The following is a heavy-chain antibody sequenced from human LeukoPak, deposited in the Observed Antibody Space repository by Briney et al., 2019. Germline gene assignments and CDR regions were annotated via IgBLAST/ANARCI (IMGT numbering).Heavy chain of an antibody. CDR1: GYTFTGYY. CDR3: AKDLVRQWLGPRPDYMDV. D-gene: IGHD6-19*01. V-gene: IGHV1-2*02. CDR2: INLNSGGT. J-gene: IGHJ6*03. Sequence: ASVKVSCKASGYTFTGYYIHWVRQAPGQGLEWMGWINLNSGGTNYAQKFQDRVTTTRDTSITTAYMELSRLRSDDTAVYYCAKDLVRQWLGPRPDYMDVWGKGTTATISS.